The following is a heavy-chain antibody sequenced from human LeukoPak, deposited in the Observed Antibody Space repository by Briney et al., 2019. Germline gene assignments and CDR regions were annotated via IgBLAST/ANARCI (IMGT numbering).Heavy chain of an antibody. CDR3: ARATPWTGWFDP. Sequence: ASVKVSCKASGYTFTSYAISWVRQAPGQGLEWMGGIIPIFGTANYAQKFQGRVTITTDESTSTAYMELSSLRSEDTAVYYCARATPWTGWFDPWGQGTLVTVSS. CDR2: IIPIFGTA. J-gene: IGHJ5*02. D-gene: IGHD3/OR15-3a*01. V-gene: IGHV1-69*05. CDR1: GYTFTSYA.